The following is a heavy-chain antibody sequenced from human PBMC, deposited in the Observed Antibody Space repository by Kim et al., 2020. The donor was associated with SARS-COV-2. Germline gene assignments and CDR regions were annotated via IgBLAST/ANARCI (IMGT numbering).Heavy chain of an antibody. CDR3: ANNAAGVLWFGESGDVRVDP. CDR2: IVGNGGTT. Sequence: GGSLRLSCAASGFTFSNFAMSWVRQAPGKGLEWVSTIVGNGGTTYYADSVKGRFTISRDNSNNTLYLQVDSLRAEDTAVYYCANNAAGVLWFGESGDVRVDPWGQGTLVTVSS. V-gene: IGHV3-23*01. D-gene: IGHD3-10*01. CDR1: GFTFSNFA. J-gene: IGHJ5*02.